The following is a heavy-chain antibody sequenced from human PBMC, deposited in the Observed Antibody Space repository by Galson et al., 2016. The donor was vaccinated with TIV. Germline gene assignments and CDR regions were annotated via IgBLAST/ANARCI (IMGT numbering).Heavy chain of an antibody. D-gene: IGHD1-26*01. CDR2: ISLTGSHT. Sequence: SLRLSCAASGFAFNFYVMTWVRQGPGKGLEWVSTISLTGSHTYYADSVKGRFTISRDNSKSTMYLQMSSLRAEDTAEYYCAKSGQSGDYPWDALDVWGKGTTVTVSS. CDR1: GFAFNFYV. V-gene: IGHV3-23*01. CDR3: AKSGQSGDYPWDALDV. J-gene: IGHJ3*01.